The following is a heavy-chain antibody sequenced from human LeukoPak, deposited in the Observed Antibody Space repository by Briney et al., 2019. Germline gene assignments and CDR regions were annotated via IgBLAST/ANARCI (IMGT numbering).Heavy chain of an antibody. CDR2: INPSGGST. CDR3: ARVRYSGYYYQYFDY. J-gene: IGHJ4*02. CDR1: GYTFTSYY. V-gene: IGHV1-46*01. D-gene: IGHD3-22*01. Sequence: ASVKVSCKASGYTFTSYYMHWVRQAPGQGLEWMGLINPSGGSTSYAQKFQGRVTMTRDTSTSTVYMELSSLRSEDTAVYYCARVRYSGYYYQYFDYWGQGTLVTVSS.